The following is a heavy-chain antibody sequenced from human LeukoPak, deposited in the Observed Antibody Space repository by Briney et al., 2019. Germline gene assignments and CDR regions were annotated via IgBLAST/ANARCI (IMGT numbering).Heavy chain of an antibody. D-gene: IGHD5-24*01. CDR3: ARFAGGGLQPIRYFDY. CDR1: GFTFSDYY. Sequence: GGCLRLSCAASGFTFSDYYMSWIRQAPGKGLGWDSYISSSGSTIYYADSVKGRFTISRDNAKNSLYLQMNSLRAEDTAVYYCARFAGGGLQPIRYFDYWGQGTLVTVSS. CDR2: ISSSGSTI. J-gene: IGHJ4*02. V-gene: IGHV3-11*01.